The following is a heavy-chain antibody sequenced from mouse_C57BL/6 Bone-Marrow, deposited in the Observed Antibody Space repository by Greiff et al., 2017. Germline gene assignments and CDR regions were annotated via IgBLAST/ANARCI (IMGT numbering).Heavy chain of an antibody. CDR1: GYTFTSYD. V-gene: IGHV1-85*01. CDR3: ADGYLYAMDY. Sequence: QVQLKESGPELVKPGASVKLSCKASGYTFTSYDINWVKQRPGQGLEWIGWIYPKDGSTKYNEKFKGKATLTVDTSSSTAYMELHSLTSEDSAVYFCADGYLYAMDYWGQGTSVTVSS. J-gene: IGHJ4*01. D-gene: IGHD2-3*01. CDR2: IYPKDGST.